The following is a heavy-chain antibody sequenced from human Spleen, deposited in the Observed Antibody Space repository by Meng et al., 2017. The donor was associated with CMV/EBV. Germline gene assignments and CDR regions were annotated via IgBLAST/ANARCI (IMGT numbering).Heavy chain of an antibody. D-gene: IGHD4-11*01. CDR3: AHIRWYSTYVLYAVDV. CDR2: IFWNDEK. CDR1: GFSLNTAGET. Sequence: SGPTLVKPTQTLTLTCTFSGFSLNTAGETVGWIRQPPGKALEWLALIFWNDEKHYSPSLKTRLSISKDASRNQVVLTMTNMDPVDTATYYCAHIRWYSTYVLYAVDVWGQGTTVTVSS. J-gene: IGHJ6*02. V-gene: IGHV2-5*01.